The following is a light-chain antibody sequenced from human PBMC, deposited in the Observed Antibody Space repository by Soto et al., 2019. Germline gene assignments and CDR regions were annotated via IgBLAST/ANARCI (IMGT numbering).Light chain of an antibody. CDR2: EAS. Sequence: IERAQSSATVSASVGDRAIITSRASQSIRYWLAWFQQKAGKAPRLLIYEASRLESGVPSRISGSGTGTEFTLTFSILQPDDSATRSIKESTRYPWAFGQGTKVDIK. V-gene: IGKV1-5*03. J-gene: IGKJ1*01. CDR1: QSIRYW. CDR3: KESTRYPWA.